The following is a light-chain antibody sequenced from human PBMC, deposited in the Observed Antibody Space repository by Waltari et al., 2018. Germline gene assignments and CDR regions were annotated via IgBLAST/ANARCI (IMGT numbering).Light chain of an antibody. V-gene: IGLV3-1*01. CDR1: VLGENS. J-gene: IGLJ2*01. CDR3: QAWDNSNVI. Sequence: SYELTQPPSVSVSPGPTATITCSRHVLGENSASWCQQKSAQSPVLVIYRDNQRPSGIPERFSGSSSGNTATLTVSGTQGMDEADYYCQAWDNSNVIFGGGTKLTVL. CDR2: RDN.